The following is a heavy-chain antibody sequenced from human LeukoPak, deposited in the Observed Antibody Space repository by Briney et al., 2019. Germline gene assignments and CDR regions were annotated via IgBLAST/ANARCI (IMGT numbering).Heavy chain of an antibody. D-gene: IGHD3-10*01. Sequence: PSETLSLTCAVYGGSFSGYYWSWIRQPPGKGLEWIGEINHSGSTNYNSSLKSRVTISVDTSKNQFSLKLSSVTAADTAVYYCARGRKGYYGHYYYYYMDVWGKGTTVTVSS. CDR3: ARGRKGYYGHYYYYYMDV. CDR2: INHSGST. J-gene: IGHJ6*03. CDR1: GGSFSGYY. V-gene: IGHV4-34*01.